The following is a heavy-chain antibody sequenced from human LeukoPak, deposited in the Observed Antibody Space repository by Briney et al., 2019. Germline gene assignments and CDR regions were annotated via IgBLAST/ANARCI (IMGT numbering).Heavy chain of an antibody. CDR1: GFTFSNNW. J-gene: IGHJ5*02. Sequence: GGSLRLSCEASGFTFSNNWMSWVRQAPGKGLEWVSAFSGRGGSTYYADSVRGRFTISRENSKKTRFLQWNSCRAGDTAVIYCAKAPVVRGARPNWSDPWGRETLV. D-gene: IGHD3-10*01. CDR3: AKAPVVRGARPNWSDP. V-gene: IGHV3-23*01. CDR2: FSGRGGST.